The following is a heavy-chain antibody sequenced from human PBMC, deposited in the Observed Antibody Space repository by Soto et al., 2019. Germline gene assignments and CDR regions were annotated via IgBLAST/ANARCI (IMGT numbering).Heavy chain of an antibody. Sequence: SSVKVSFKASGYTLPSYGISWLRQAPGQGLEWMGWISAYNGNTNYAQKLQGRVTMTTDTSTSTAYMELRSLRADDTAIYYCAKYFYDNSGSRGAFDRWGEGTMGTVSS. CDR3: AKYFYDNSGSRGAFDR. CDR2: ISAYNGNT. J-gene: IGHJ3*01. D-gene: IGHD3-22*01. CDR1: GYTLPSYG. V-gene: IGHV1-18*01.